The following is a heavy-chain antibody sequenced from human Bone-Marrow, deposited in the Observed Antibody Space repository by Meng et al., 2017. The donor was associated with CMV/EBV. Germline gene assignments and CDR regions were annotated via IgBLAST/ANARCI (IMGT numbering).Heavy chain of an antibody. D-gene: IGHD4-17*01. CDR2: ISGSGGST. V-gene: IGHV3-23*01. Sequence: GESLKISCAASGFTFSSYAMSWVRQAPGKGLEWVSAISGSGGSTYYADSVKGRFTISRDNSKNTLYLQMNSLRAEDTAVYYCAKSVVLRSFLDYWDQGTLVTVSS. CDR3: AKSVVLRSFLDY. CDR1: GFTFSSYA. J-gene: IGHJ4*02.